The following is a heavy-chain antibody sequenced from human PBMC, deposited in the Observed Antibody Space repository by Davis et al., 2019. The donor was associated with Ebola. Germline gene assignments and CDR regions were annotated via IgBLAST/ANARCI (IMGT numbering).Heavy chain of an antibody. Sequence: AASVKVSCKASGGTFSSYAISWVRQAPGQGLEWMGGIIPIFGTANYAQKFQGRVTITADKSTSTAYMELSRLRSDDTAVYYCARGGGSSKRTMGYWGQGTLVTVSS. V-gene: IGHV1-69*06. CDR3: ARGGGSSKRTMGY. J-gene: IGHJ4*02. CDR1: GGTFSSYA. CDR2: IIPIFGTA. D-gene: IGHD1-26*01.